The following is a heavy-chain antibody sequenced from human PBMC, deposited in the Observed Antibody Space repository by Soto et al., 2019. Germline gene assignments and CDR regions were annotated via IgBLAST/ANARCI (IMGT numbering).Heavy chain of an antibody. V-gene: IGHV1-69*13. D-gene: IGHD2-2*01. CDR3: ASRYCSSTSCAETSYYFDY. J-gene: IGHJ4*02. CDR1: GGTFSSYA. Sequence: AASVKVSCKASGGTFSSYAISWVRQAPGQGLEWMGGIIPIFGTANYAQKFQGRVTITADESTSTAYMELSSLRSEDTAVYYCASRYCSSTSCAETSYYFDYWGQGTLVTVSS. CDR2: IIPIFGTA.